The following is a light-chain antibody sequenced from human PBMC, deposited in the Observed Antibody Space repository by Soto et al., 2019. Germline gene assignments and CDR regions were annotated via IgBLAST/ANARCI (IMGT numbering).Light chain of an antibody. CDR3: QHFRA. Sequence: EIVFTQYPATLSFYPWEIATLSCRASQSVSSSFLAWYQQKRGQPPRLLIYGASSRATGIPDRFSGSGSGTDFTLTLSRVEPDDFAVYYCQHFRAFGQGTLLEIK. V-gene: IGKV3D-20*02. CDR2: GAS. J-gene: IGKJ5*01. CDR1: QSVSSSF.